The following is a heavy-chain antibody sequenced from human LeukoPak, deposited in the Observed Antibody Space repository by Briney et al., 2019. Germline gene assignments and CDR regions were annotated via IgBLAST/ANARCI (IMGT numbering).Heavy chain of an antibody. CDR1: GFTFSTYS. J-gene: IGHJ4*02. D-gene: IGHD4-11*01. CDR3: ARDSYSKNDY. V-gene: IGHV3-48*01. Sequence: GGSLRLSCAASGFTFSTYSMTWVRQAPGKGLEWVSYISNSSSTIYYGDSVKGRFTISRDNAKNSLYLQMNSLRAEDTAVYFCARDSYSKNDYWGQGTLVTVSS. CDR2: ISNSSSTI.